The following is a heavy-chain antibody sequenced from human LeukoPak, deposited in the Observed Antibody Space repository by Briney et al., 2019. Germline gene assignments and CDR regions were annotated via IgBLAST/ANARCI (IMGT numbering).Heavy chain of an antibody. CDR3: AGLYYYGSRAFDY. CDR1: GFTFTTYQ. J-gene: IGHJ4*02. Sequence: GGSLRLSCAASGFTFTTYQMNWVRQAPGKGLEWVSYISTTGDTIYYADSVKGRFTISRDNAKNSLYLQMNSLRAVDTAVYYCAGLYYYGSRAFDYWGQGTLVTVSS. D-gene: IGHD3-10*01. V-gene: IGHV3-48*03. CDR2: ISTTGDTI.